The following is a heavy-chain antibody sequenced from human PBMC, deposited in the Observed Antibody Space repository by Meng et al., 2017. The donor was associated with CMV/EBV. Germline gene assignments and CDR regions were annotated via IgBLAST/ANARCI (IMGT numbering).Heavy chain of an antibody. CDR3: ARVTASSRTGSYYNGNY. V-gene: IGHV3-30-3*01. Sequence: LSLTCAASGFTFSSYAMHWVRQAPGKGLEWVAVISYDGSNKYYADSVKGRFTISRDNSKNTLYLQMNSLRAEDTAVYYCARVTASSRTGSYYNGNYWGQGTTVTVSS. D-gene: IGHD3-10*01. J-gene: IGHJ6*02. CDR2: ISYDGSNK. CDR1: GFTFSSYA.